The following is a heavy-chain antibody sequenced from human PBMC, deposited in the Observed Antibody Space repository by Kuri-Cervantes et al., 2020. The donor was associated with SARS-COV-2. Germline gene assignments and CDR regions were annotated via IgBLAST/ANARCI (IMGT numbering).Heavy chain of an antibody. Sequence: GESLKISCAAPGFTFSDYYMGWIRQAPGKGLEWVSYISSSSSYTNYADSVKGRFTISRDNAKNSLYLQMNSLRAEDTAVYYCAREAFGYCSGGSCYSHYWGQGTLVTVSS. CDR1: GFTFSDYY. CDR2: ISSSSSYT. D-gene: IGHD2-15*01. V-gene: IGHV3-11*06. CDR3: AREAFGYCSGGSCYSHY. J-gene: IGHJ4*02.